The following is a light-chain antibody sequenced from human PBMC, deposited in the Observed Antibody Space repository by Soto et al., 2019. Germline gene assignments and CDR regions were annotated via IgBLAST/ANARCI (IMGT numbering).Light chain of an antibody. J-gene: IGKJ1*01. CDR1: QSVSSY. CDR2: DAS. CDR3: QQRSTWPTGWT. V-gene: IGKV3-11*01. Sequence: EIVLTQSPATLSLSPGERATLSCRASQSVSSYLAWYQQKPGQAPRLLIYDASNRATGIPARFSGSGSGTDFTLTISSLAPEDFAVYYCQQRSTWPTGWTFGQGTKVEIK.